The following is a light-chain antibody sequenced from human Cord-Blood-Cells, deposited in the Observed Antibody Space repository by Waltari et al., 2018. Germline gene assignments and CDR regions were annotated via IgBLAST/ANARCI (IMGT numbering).Light chain of an antibody. Sequence: QSALTQPASVSVSPGQSITISCTGTSSDVGGYNYVSWYQQHPGKAPKLMIYDVSNRPSGVSNRFSGSKSGNMASLTISGLQAEDEADYYCSSYTSSSTLVFGGGTKLTVL. V-gene: IGLV2-14*01. J-gene: IGLJ3*02. CDR1: SSDVGGYNY. CDR2: DVS. CDR3: SSYTSSSTLV.